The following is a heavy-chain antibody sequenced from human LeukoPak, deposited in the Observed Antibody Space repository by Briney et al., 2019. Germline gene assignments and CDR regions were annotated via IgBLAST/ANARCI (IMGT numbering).Heavy chain of an antibody. CDR3: ARFGYYDYVHYYMDV. CDR2: IYNGGII. Sequence: SETLSLTCTVSGDSISRYYWSWIRQPAGKGLEWIGRIYNGGIITYNPSLKSRVTMSIDTSNNQFSLRLRFVTAADTAVYYCARFGYYDYVHYYMDVWGKGTTVTISS. CDR1: GDSISRYY. V-gene: IGHV4-4*07. D-gene: IGHD3-16*01. J-gene: IGHJ6*03.